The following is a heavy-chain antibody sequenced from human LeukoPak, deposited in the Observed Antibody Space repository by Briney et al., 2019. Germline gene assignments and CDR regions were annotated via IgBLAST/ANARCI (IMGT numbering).Heavy chain of an antibody. J-gene: IGHJ4*02. CDR3: AKVEYSSGVGGY. Sequence: GGSLRLSCAASGFTFSSYSMHWVRQAPGKGLEWVAVISYDGSNKYYADSVKGRFTISRDNSKNTLYLQMNSLRAEDTAVYYCAKVEYSSGVGGYWGQGTLVTVSS. CDR1: GFTFSSYS. V-gene: IGHV3-30*18. CDR2: ISYDGSNK. D-gene: IGHD6-19*01.